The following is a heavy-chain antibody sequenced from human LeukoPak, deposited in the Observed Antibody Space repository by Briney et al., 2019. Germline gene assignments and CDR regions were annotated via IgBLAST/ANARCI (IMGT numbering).Heavy chain of an antibody. J-gene: IGHJ4*02. Sequence: HPGGSLRLSCAASGFTFSSYWMSWVRQAPGKGLEWVANIKQDGSEKYYVDSVRGRFTISRDNAESSLFLQMNSLRAEDTAVYYCVRNLAVAGTCFDSWGQGTLVTVSS. CDR2: IKQDGSEK. D-gene: IGHD6-19*01. V-gene: IGHV3-7*03. CDR3: VRNLAVAGTCFDS. CDR1: GFTFSSYW.